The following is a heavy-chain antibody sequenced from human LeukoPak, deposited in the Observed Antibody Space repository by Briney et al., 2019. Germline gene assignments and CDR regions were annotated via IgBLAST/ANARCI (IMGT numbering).Heavy chain of an antibody. CDR2: MKSKTVGGTI. J-gene: IGHJ4*02. V-gene: IGHV3-15*01. D-gene: IGHD2-15*01. Sequence: WESLRLPCAASGFTFSDAWMLWVRQAPGQGLEWVGHMKSKTVGGTIDYAAPVKDRFTISRDDSKTTLYLQMSSLGAEDTAVYYCAKGHRYCTSGNCNSAVDYWGQGTLVTVSS. CDR1: GFTFSDAW. CDR3: AKGHRYCTSGNCNSAVDY.